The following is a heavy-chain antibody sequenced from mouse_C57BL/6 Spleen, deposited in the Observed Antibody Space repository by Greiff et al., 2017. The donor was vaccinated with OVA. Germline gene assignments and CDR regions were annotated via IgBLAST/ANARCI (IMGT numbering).Heavy chain of an antibody. CDR1: GYTFTSYG. V-gene: IGHV1-81*01. J-gene: IGHJ4*01. Sequence: VKLQESGAELARPGASVKLSCKASGYTFTSYGISWVKQRTGQGLEWIGEIYPRSGNTYYNEKFKGKATLTADKSSSTAYMELRSLTSEDSAVYFCARSGLLRDAMDYWGQGTSVTVSS. D-gene: IGHD3-1*01. CDR3: ARSGLLRDAMDY. CDR2: IYPRSGNT.